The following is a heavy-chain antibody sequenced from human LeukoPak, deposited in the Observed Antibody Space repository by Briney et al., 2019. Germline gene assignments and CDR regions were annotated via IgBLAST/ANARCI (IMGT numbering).Heavy chain of an antibody. V-gene: IGHV4-30-4*01. CDR2: IYYSGST. CDR3: AREDWGIAAGFDY. D-gene: IGHD6-13*01. Sequence: PSQTLSLTCTVSGGSISSGDYYWSWIRQPPGKGLEWIGYIYYSGSTYYNPSLKSRVTISVDTSKNQFSLKLSSVTAADTAVYYCAREDWGIAAGFDYWGQGTLVTVSS. J-gene: IGHJ4*02. CDR1: GGSISSGDYY.